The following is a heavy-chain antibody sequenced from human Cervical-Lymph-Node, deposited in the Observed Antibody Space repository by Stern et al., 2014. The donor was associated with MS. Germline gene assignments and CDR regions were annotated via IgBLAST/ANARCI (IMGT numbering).Heavy chain of an antibody. J-gene: IGHJ4*02. CDR1: GFTFSSYG. CDR3: ARGQATPDY. Sequence: VQLVESGGGVVQPGRSLRLSCAASGFTFSSYGMHWVRQAPGKGLEWVAVIWYDGSNKYYADSVKGRFPISRDNSKNTLYLQMNSLRAEDTAVYYCARGQATPDYWGQGTLVTVSS. D-gene: IGHD4-23*01. V-gene: IGHV3-33*01. CDR2: IWYDGSNK.